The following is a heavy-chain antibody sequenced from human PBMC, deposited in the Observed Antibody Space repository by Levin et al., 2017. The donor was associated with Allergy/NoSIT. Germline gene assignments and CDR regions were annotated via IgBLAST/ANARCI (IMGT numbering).Heavy chain of an antibody. V-gene: IGHV4-39*01. CDR2: IYYRWST. D-gene: IGHD3-10*01. CDR1: GGSISSNYHY. Sequence: SETLSLTCTASGGSISSNYHYWGWIRQAPGKGLEWIGSIYYRWSTYYNPSLNSLATISVDTSKNQFSLRLTSVTAADTAVYYCAGQPGSDGSGSYFSPRDAFDIWGQGTMVTVSS. CDR3: AGQPGSDGSGSYFSPRDAFDI. J-gene: IGHJ3*02.